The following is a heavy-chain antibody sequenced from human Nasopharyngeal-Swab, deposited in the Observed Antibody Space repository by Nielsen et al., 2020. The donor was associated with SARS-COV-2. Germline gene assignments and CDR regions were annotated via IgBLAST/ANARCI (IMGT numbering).Heavy chain of an antibody. CDR2: MNPNSGNT. J-gene: IGHJ4*02. CDR1: GYTFTSYA. D-gene: IGHD3-22*01. Sequence: VKVSCKASGYTFTSYAINWVRQATGQGLEWMGWMNPNSGNTGYAQKFQGRVTMTRNTSISTVYMELSSLRSEDTAVYYCARLGASSRMGTMIVVALYYFDYWGQGTLVTVSS. CDR3: ARLGASSRMGTMIVVALYYFDY. V-gene: IGHV1-8*01.